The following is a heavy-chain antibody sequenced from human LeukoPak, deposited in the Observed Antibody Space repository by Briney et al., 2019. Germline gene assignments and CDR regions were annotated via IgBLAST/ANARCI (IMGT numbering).Heavy chain of an antibody. CDR1: GYTFTSYY. Sequence: GASVKVSCRASGYTFTSYYMHWVRQAPGQGLEWMGIINPSGGSTSYAQKFQGRVTMTRDTSTSTVYMELSSLRSEDTAVYYCARALFSSSWYPAGSGMDVWGQGTTVTVSS. J-gene: IGHJ6*02. V-gene: IGHV1-46*01. CDR3: ARALFSSSWYPAGSGMDV. D-gene: IGHD6-13*01. CDR2: INPSGGST.